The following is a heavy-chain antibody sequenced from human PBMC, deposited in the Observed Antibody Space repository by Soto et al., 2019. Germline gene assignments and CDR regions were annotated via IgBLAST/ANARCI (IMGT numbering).Heavy chain of an antibody. V-gene: IGHV3-48*02. CDR1: GFTFSSYS. Sequence: EVRLVESGGGLVQPGGSLRLSCAASGFTFSSYSMNWVRQAPGKGLEWVSYISSSSSTIYYADSVKGRFTISRDNAKNSLYLQMTSLRDEDTAVYYCARGLYYHDSSGYWGYWGQGPLVTVSS. CDR2: ISSSSSTI. CDR3: ARGLYYHDSSGYWGY. J-gene: IGHJ4*02. D-gene: IGHD3-22*01.